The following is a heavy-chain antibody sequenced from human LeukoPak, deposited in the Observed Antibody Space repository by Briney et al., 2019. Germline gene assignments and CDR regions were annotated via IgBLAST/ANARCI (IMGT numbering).Heavy chain of an antibody. V-gene: IGHV1-18*01. D-gene: IGHD3-10*01. J-gene: IGHJ4*02. CDR2: ISAYNGNT. CDR3: ARALGSGSYYKGTHFDY. Sequence: GASVKVSCKASGYTFTSYGISWVRQAPGQGLEWMGWISAYNGNTNYAQKLQGRVTMTTDTSTSTAYMELRSLRSDDTAVYYCARALGSGSYYKGTHFDYWGQGTLVTVSS. CDR1: GYTFTSYG.